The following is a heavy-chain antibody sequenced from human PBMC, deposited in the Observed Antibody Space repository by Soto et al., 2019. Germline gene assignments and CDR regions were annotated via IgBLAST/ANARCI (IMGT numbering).Heavy chain of an antibody. Sequence: TGGSLRLSCAVAGFTFSSYEMNWVRQAPGKGLESVSYISSTGSSIYYADSVKGRFTISRDNAKNSLFLQMNSLRPEDTAVYYCAGSRGWYSPAPHGGYYFDYWGQGA. CDR1: GFTFSSYE. J-gene: IGHJ4*02. CDR3: AGSRGWYSPAPHGGYYFDY. CDR2: ISSTGSSI. D-gene: IGHD6-19*01. V-gene: IGHV3-48*03.